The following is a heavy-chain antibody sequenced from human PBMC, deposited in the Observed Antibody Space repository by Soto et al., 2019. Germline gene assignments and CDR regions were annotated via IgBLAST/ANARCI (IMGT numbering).Heavy chain of an antibody. Sequence: LRLSGAGCVGTFSNYYMSWIHQAPGKGLEWVSYISSSSSYTNYADSVKGRFTISRDNAKNSLYLQMNSLRAEDTAVYYCARGYYDSSGYTGFAYWGQGTLVTVSS. CDR2: ISSSSSYT. D-gene: IGHD3-22*01. CDR1: VGTFSNYY. V-gene: IGHV3-11*06. J-gene: IGHJ4*02. CDR3: ARGYYDSSGYTGFAY.